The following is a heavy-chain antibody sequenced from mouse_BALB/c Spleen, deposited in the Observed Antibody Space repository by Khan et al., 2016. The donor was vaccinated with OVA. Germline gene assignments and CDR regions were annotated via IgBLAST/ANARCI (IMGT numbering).Heavy chain of an antibody. CDR2: INPSSGGT. CDR3: ARSDCGSFAY. J-gene: IGHJ3*01. Sequence: VELVESGAELVKPGASVRLSCKASGYTFTSYYSYWVKQRPGQGLVWIGDINPSSGGTNFNEKFKSKATLTVDKSSSTAFIHLNSLTSEDTSVYYCARSDCGSFAYWGQGTLVTVSA. V-gene: IGHV1-53*01. D-gene: IGHD1-1*02. CDR1: GYTFTSYY.